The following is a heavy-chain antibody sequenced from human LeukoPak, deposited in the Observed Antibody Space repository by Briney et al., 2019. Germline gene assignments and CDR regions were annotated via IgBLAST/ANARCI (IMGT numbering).Heavy chain of an antibody. V-gene: IGHV3-21*01. CDR3: ARAEGSGSSFDY. J-gene: IGHJ4*02. CDR1: GFPFRSFS. CDR2: ISSSSSTYI. Sequence: PGESLRLSCVASGFPFRSFSMNWVRQAPGKGLEWVSSISSSSSTYIYYADSVKGRFTISRDNAKNSLYLQMNSLRVEDTAVYYCARAEGSGSSFDYWGQGTLVTVSS. D-gene: IGHD3-10*01.